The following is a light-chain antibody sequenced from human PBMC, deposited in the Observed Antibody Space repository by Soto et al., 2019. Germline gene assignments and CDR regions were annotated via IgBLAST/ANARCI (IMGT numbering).Light chain of an antibody. CDR2: EVN. Sequence: QSVLSQPACVSLSPGQSVTMSCTGPRSDIGDSNFISWYQHSPGKAPRLLIYEVNNRPSGVSKRFSGSKAGNTASLTISGLLDDDEADYFCASFRSGTILVFGSGTKVTVL. V-gene: IGLV2-14*01. CDR1: RSDIGDSNF. J-gene: IGLJ1*01. CDR3: ASFRSGTILV.